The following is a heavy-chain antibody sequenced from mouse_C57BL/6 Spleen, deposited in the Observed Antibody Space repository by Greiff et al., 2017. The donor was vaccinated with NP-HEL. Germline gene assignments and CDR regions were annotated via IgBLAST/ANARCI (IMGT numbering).Heavy chain of an antibody. D-gene: IGHD5-1*01. CDR2: INPNNGGT. CDR3: AREYLYYAMDY. V-gene: IGHV1-18*01. CDR1: GYTFTDYN. J-gene: IGHJ4*01. Sequence: VQLKQSGPELVKPGASVKIPCKASGYTFTDYNMDWVKQSHGKSLEWIGDINPNNGGTIYNQKFKGKATLTVDKSSSTAYMELRSLTSEDTAVYYCAREYLYYAMDYWGQGTSVTVSS.